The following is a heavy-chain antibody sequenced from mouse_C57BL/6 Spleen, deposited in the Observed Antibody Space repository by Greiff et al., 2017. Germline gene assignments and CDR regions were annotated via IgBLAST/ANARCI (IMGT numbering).Heavy chain of an antibody. J-gene: IGHJ2*01. D-gene: IGHD2-10*02. V-gene: IGHV1-26*01. Sequence: EVQLQQSGPELVKPGASVKISCKASGYTFTDYYMNWVKQSHGKSLEWIGDINPNNGGTSYNQKFKGKATLTVDKSSSTAYMELRSLTSEDSAVYYCARSPSVDYWGQGTTLTVSS. CDR2: INPNNGGT. CDR1: GYTFTDYY. CDR3: ARSPSVDY.